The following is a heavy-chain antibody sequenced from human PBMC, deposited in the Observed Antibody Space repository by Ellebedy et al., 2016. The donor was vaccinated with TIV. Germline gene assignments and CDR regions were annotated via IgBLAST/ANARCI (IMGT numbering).Heavy chain of an antibody. Sequence: AASVKVSCKASGFTFTSSAVHWVRQAPGQGLEWMGWINPNSGGTNYAQKFQGRVTMTRDTSISTAYMELSRLRSDDTAVYYCARDKSVGMMVRGVIISNNWFDPWGQGTLVTVSS. CDR3: ARDKSVGMMVRGVIISNNWFDP. J-gene: IGHJ5*02. CDR1: GFTFTSSA. V-gene: IGHV1-2*02. D-gene: IGHD3-10*01. CDR2: INPNSGGT.